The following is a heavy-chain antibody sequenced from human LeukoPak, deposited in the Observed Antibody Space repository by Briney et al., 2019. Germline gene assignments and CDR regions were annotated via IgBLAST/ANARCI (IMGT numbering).Heavy chain of an antibody. D-gene: IGHD3-22*01. V-gene: IGHV3-48*04. CDR1: GFTFSSYS. Sequence: GGSLRLSCAASGFTFSSYSMNWVRQAPGKGLEWVSYISSSSSTIYYADSVKGRFTISRDNAKNSLYLQMNSLRAEDTAVYYCARDNSWMYYYDSSGFSYYFDYWGQGTLVTVSS. CDR3: ARDNSWMYYYDSSGFSYYFDY. CDR2: ISSSSSTI. J-gene: IGHJ4*02.